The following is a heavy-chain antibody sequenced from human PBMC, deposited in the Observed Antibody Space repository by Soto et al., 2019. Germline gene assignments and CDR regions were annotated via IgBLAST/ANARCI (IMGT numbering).Heavy chain of an antibody. CDR1: GGSISSSSYY. CDR2: IYYSGTI. Sequence: SETLSLTCTVSGGSISSSSYYWGWIRQPPGKGLVWIGSIYYSGTIYYNPSLKSRVTISVDTSKNQFSLKLSSVTAADTAVYYCARHRGYYDILTGYYTELNFDYWGQGTLVTVSS. V-gene: IGHV4-39*01. J-gene: IGHJ4*02. CDR3: ARHRGYYDILTGYYTELNFDY. D-gene: IGHD3-9*01.